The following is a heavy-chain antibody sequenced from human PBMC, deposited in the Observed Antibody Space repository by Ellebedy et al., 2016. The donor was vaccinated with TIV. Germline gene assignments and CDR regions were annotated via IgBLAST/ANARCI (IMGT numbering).Heavy chain of an antibody. V-gene: IGHV1-18*01. Sequence: AASVKVSCKASGYSFHSYGISWVRQAHGQGLEWMGWINAYNGDTNYEEKFQGRVSMTTDTSTSTAFMELRNLRSDDTAVYYCARDLGSGYERFDYWGQGTLVTVSS. CDR2: INAYNGDT. J-gene: IGHJ4*02. CDR1: GYSFHSYG. D-gene: IGHD5-12*01. CDR3: ARDLGSGYERFDY.